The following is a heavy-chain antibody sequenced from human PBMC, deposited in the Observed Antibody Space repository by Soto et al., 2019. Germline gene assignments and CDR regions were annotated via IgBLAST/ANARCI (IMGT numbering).Heavy chain of an antibody. Sequence: GASVKVSCKASGYTFTSYDIYWVRQATGQGLESMGWLNPNTGNSGYAQKFQGRITVTSDTSINTVHMELSSLRSEDTAVYYCARRAETNGWNGFGADKYYFDFWGQGTLVTVS. CDR1: GYTFTSYD. CDR2: LNPNTGNS. D-gene: IGHD1-1*01. CDR3: ARRAETNGWNGFGADKYYFDF. J-gene: IGHJ4*02. V-gene: IGHV1-8*01.